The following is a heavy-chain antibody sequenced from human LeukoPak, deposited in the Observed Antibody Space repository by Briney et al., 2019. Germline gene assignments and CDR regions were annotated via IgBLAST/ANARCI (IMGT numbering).Heavy chain of an antibody. J-gene: IGHJ4*02. CDR1: GGSISRYY. CDR3: ARFGYCSGGSCYWVFDY. Sequence: SETLSLTCTVSGGSISRYYWSWIRQPPGKGLEWIGYIYYSGSTNYNPSLKSRVTISVDASTNQFSLKLNSVTAADTAVYYCARFGYCSGGSCYWVFDYWGQGTLVTVSS. V-gene: IGHV4-59*08. CDR2: IYYSGST. D-gene: IGHD2-15*01.